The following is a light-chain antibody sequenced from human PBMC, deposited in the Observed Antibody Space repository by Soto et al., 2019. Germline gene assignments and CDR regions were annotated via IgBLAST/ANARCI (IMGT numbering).Light chain of an antibody. Sequence: QSVLTQPPSASGTPGQRVTLSCSGSSSNIGRNTVNWYQQFPGTAPKLLIYSNNQRPSGVPDLFSGSKSGTSASLAISGLQSEHEADYYCASWDDSLNGPVFGGGTKLTVL. CDR3: ASWDDSLNGPV. J-gene: IGLJ3*02. CDR2: SNN. CDR1: SSNIGRNT. V-gene: IGLV1-44*01.